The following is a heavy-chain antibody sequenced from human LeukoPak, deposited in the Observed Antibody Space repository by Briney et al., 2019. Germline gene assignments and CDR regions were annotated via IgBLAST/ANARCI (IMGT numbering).Heavy chain of an antibody. CDR2: ISSSDNTI. V-gene: IGHV3-48*04. Sequence: GGSLRLSCAASGFTFSSYWMHWVRQTPGRGLVWVSYISSSDNTIYYADSVKGRFTISRDNAKNSLYLQMNSLRAEDTAVYYCARDQGRYRRTPDYWGQGTLVTVSS. CDR1: GFTFSSYW. CDR3: ARDQGRYRRTPDY. J-gene: IGHJ4*02. D-gene: IGHD1-26*01.